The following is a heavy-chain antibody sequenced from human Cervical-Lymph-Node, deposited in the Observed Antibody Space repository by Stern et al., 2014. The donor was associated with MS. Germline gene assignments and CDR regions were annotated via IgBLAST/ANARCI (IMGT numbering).Heavy chain of an antibody. CDR1: GFIFRDYH. D-gene: IGHD6-19*01. Sequence: QDQLVQSGGGLVKPGGSLRLSCEASGFIFRDYHMSWIRQAPGKGLEWVSYISGGSANIYYADSVKGRFTISRDNARNSVFLQMNSLRAEDTAVYYCAKDAVAHDLWGQGTLVAVSS. J-gene: IGHJ5*02. CDR3: AKDAVAHDL. V-gene: IGHV3-11*01. CDR2: ISGGSANI.